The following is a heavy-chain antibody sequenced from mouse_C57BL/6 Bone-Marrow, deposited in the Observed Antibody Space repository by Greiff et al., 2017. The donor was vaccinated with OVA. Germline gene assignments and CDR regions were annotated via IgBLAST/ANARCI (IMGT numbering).Heavy chain of an antibody. V-gene: IGHV14-4*01. Sequence: VQLQQSGAELVRPGASVKLSCTASGFNIKDDYMHWVKQRPEQGLEWIGWIDPENGDTEYASKFQGKATITADTSSNTAYLQLSSLTSEDTAVYYCTRTGTSGYWGQGTTLTVSS. J-gene: IGHJ2*01. CDR1: GFNIKDDY. CDR3: TRTGTSGY. D-gene: IGHD4-1*01. CDR2: IDPENGDT.